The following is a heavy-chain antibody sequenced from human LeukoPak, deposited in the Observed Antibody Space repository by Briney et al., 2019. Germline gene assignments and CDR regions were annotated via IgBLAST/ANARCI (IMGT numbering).Heavy chain of an antibody. V-gene: IGHV3-21*01. CDR3: ARVPYCGGDCYAFDI. CDR2: ISSSSSYI. Sequence: PGGSLRLSCAASGFTFSSYSMNWVRQAPGKGLEWVSSISSSSSYIYYADSVKGRFTISRDNAKNSLYLQMNSLRAEDTAVYYCARVPYCGGDCYAFDIWGQGTMVTVSS. D-gene: IGHD2-21*02. CDR1: GFTFSSYS. J-gene: IGHJ3*02.